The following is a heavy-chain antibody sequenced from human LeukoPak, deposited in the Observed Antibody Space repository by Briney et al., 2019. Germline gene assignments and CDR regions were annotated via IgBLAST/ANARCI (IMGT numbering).Heavy chain of an antibody. CDR3: VKDPRDTYGTNWFVS. CDR1: GFSFGNYA. V-gene: IGHV3-23*01. CDR2: ISGTGGAT. J-gene: IGHJ5*01. D-gene: IGHD2-21*01. Sequence: GGSLRLSCVASGFSFGNYAMSWVCQAPGKGLQWVSQISGTGGATWYAGFARDRFTISRDNSKKTLYLQMSGLRVEDTAMYYCVKDPRDTYGTNWFVSWGQGTLLIVSS.